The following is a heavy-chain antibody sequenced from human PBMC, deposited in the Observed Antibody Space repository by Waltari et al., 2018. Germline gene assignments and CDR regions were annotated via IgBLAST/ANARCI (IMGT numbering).Heavy chain of an antibody. CDR3: ARHGRSGYSTADYFDY. CDR1: GGSISSSSYY. D-gene: IGHD5-18*01. J-gene: IGHJ4*02. V-gene: IGHV4-39*01. CDR2: IYYSGST. Sequence: QLQLQESGPGLVKPSETLPLTCTVSGGSISSSSYYWGWIRQPPGKGLEWIGSIYYSGSTYYNPSLKSRVTISVDTSKNQFSLKLSSVTAADTAVYYCARHGRSGYSTADYFDYWGQGTLVTVSS.